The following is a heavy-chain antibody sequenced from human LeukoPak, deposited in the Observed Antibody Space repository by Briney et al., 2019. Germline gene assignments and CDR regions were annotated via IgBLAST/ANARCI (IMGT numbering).Heavy chain of an antibody. CDR2: MNPNSGNT. D-gene: IGHD3-3*01. Sequence: ASVKVSCKASGYTFTSYDINWVRQATGQGLEWMGWMNPNSGNTGYAQKFQGRVTMTRNTSISTAYMELSSLRSEDTAVNYCARLSRYDFWSGYFLDYYYYMDVWGKGTTVTVSS. CDR1: GYTFTSYD. J-gene: IGHJ6*03. CDR3: ARLSRYDFWSGYFLDYYYYMDV. V-gene: IGHV1-8*01.